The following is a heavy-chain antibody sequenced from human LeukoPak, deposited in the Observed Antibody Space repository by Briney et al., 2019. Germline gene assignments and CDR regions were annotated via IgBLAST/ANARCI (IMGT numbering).Heavy chain of an antibody. Sequence: SETLSLTCTFSVGSISSCGYYWSWIRQHPGKGLEGIGYIYYSGSTYYNPALKSRVTISVDTSKNQFSLKLSSVTAADQAVYYCARVEGYRSSWWRPFDPWGQGTLVTVSS. CDR3: ARVEGYRSSWWRPFDP. CDR1: VGSISSCGYY. D-gene: IGHD6-13*01. V-gene: IGHV4-31*03. J-gene: IGHJ5*02. CDR2: IYYSGST.